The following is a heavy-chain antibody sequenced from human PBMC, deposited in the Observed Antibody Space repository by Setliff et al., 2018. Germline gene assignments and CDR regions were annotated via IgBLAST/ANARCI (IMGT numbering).Heavy chain of an antibody. CDR3: ASGGSIYGHVWGGYRFVDS. J-gene: IGHJ4*02. Sequence: ASETVSYKTSGYTFTDFYIQWVRQAPGQGREWMGWINPYTGDTDHAPKFQGRVTVTRDKSVTTAYMDWTRLTSDDTAGDYCASGGSIYGHVWGGYRFVDSWGQGTLVTVSS. V-gene: IGHV1-2*02. CDR1: GYTFTDFY. D-gene: IGHD3-16*02. CDR2: INPYTGDT.